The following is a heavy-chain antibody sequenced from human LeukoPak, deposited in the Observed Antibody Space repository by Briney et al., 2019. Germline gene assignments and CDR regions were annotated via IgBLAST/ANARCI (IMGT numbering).Heavy chain of an antibody. CDR1: GFTFSSYA. V-gene: IGHV3-23*01. J-gene: IGHJ5*02. Sequence: GGSLRLSCAASGFTFSSYAMSWVRQAPGKGLEWVSAISGAGGGTYYADSVKGRFTISRDNSKNTLYLQMNSLRAENPAVYYGGGGGGLRFLEWSHWFDPWGQGTLVTVSS. CDR2: ISGAGGGT. CDR3: GGGGGLRFLEWSHWFDP. D-gene: IGHD3-3*01.